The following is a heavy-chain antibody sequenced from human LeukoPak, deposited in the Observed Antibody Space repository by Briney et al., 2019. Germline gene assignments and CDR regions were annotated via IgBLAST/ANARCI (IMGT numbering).Heavy chain of an antibody. J-gene: IGHJ4*02. Sequence: GGSLRLSCAASGFTFSSYSMNWVRQAPGKGLEWVSYISSSSSYIYYADSVKGRFTISRDNAKNSLYLQMNSLRAEDTAVYYCARDSVGYSGYPFDYWGQGTLVTVSS. D-gene: IGHD5-12*01. CDR3: ARDSVGYSGYPFDY. CDR2: ISSSSSYI. CDR1: GFTFSSYS. V-gene: IGHV3-21*05.